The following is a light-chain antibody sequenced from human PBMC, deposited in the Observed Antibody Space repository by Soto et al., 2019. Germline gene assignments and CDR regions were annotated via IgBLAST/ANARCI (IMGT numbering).Light chain of an antibody. Sequence: DIQMTQSPSSLSASVGDTVTITCRASQDITSYLHWYQQKPGKAPNLLIFAASSLQTGAPSRFSGSGSGTDFTLTLSSLQTEDFATYVCQQSFTTPTFGTGT. CDR1: QDITSY. J-gene: IGKJ3*01. CDR3: QQSFTTPT. V-gene: IGKV1-39*01. CDR2: AAS.